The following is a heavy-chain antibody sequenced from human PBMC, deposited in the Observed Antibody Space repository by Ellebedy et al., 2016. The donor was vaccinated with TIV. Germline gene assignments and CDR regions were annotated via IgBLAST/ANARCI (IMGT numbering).Heavy chain of an antibody. CDR3: ARDLSGSGSVI. Sequence: GGSLRLXXAASGFTFSSYGMHWVRQAPGKGLEWVAVIWYDGSNKYYADSVKGRFTISRDNAKNSLYLQMNSLRAEDTAVYYCARDLSGSGSVIWGQGTLVTVSS. J-gene: IGHJ4*02. D-gene: IGHD3-10*01. CDR2: IWYDGSNK. CDR1: GFTFSSYG. V-gene: IGHV3-33*01.